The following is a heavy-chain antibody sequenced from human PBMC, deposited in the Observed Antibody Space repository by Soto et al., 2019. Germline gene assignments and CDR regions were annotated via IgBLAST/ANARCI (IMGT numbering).Heavy chain of an antibody. J-gene: IGHJ6*02. D-gene: IGHD2-21*02. CDR1: GGTFSSYA. Sequence: SVKVSCKASGGTFSSYAISWVRQAPGQGLEWMGGIIPIFGTANYAQKFQGRVTITADESTSTAYMELSSLRSEDTAVYYCASPPLVTATLPRHYYYYGRDVWGQGTTVTVSS. CDR2: IIPIFGTA. CDR3: ASPPLVTATLPRHYYYYGRDV. V-gene: IGHV1-69*13.